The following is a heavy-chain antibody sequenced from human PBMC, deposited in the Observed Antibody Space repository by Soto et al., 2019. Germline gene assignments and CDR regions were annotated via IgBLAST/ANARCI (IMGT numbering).Heavy chain of an antibody. V-gene: IGHV3-23*01. CDR1: GFTFSSYA. Sequence: GGSLRLSCAASGFTFSSYAMSWVRQAPGKGLEWVSAISGSGGSTYYADSVKGRFTISRDNSKNTLYLQMNSLRAEDTAVYYCAKGRPFYDYVWGSYPPDYWGQGTLVTVSS. J-gene: IGHJ4*02. D-gene: IGHD3-16*02. CDR2: ISGSGGST. CDR3: AKGRPFYDYVWGSYPPDY.